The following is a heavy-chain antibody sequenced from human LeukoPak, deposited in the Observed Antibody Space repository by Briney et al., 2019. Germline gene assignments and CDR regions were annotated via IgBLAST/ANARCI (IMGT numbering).Heavy chain of an antibody. Sequence: GGSLRLSCAASGFTFSSYAMSWVRQAPGRGLEWVSAISGSGGSTYYADSVKGRFTISRDNSKNTLYLQMNSLRAEDTAVYYCAKDTGYSYGYSDYWGQGTLVTVSS. D-gene: IGHD5-18*01. CDR1: GFTFSSYA. CDR3: AKDTGYSYGYSDY. CDR2: ISGSGGST. J-gene: IGHJ4*02. V-gene: IGHV3-23*01.